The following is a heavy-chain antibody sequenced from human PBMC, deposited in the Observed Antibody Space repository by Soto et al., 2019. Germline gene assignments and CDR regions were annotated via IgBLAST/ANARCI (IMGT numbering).Heavy chain of an antibody. CDR1: GGSISSSSYY. Sequence: QLQLQESGPGLVKPSETLSLTCTVSGGSISSSSYYWCWIRQPPGKGLEWIGSIYYSGSSYYNPSLKSRVTISVDPSKNQFSLKLSSVTAADTAVYSCARADGYTRVRLFYYWGQGTLVTVSS. CDR3: ARADGYTRVRLFYY. D-gene: IGHD5-12*01. CDR2: IYYSGSS. V-gene: IGHV4-39*01. J-gene: IGHJ4*02.